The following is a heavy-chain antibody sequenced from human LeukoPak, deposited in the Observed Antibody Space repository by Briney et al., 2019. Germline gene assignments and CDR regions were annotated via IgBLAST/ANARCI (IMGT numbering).Heavy chain of an antibody. CDR1: GFTFSSLG. J-gene: IGHJ4*02. CDR2: ISNDGSNK. Sequence: GGSLRLSCAASGFTFSSLGMHWVRQAPGKGLEWVAVISNDGSNKYYADSVKGRFTISRDNSKNTLYLQMNSLRAEDTAVYYCAKAGYSSSWYVDYWGQGTLVLVSS. V-gene: IGHV3-30*18. CDR3: AKAGYSSSWYVDY. D-gene: IGHD6-13*01.